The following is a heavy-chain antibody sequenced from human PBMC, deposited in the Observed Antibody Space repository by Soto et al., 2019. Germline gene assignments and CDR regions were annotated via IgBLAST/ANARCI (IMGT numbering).Heavy chain of an antibody. Sequence: GWSLRLSCAASGFTFSSYWMSLVRQAPGKGLEWVANIKQDGSEKYYVDSVKGRFTISRDNAKNSLYLQMNSLGAEDTAVYYCARVDYYYYYYGMDVWGEGTKVTVSS. CDR2: IKQDGSEK. CDR3: ARVDYYYYYYGMDV. CDR1: GFTFSSYW. D-gene: IGHD2-2*03. V-gene: IGHV3-7*03. J-gene: IGHJ6*04.